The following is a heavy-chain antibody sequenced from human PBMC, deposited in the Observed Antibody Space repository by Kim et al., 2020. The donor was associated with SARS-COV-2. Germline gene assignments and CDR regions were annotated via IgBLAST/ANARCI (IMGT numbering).Heavy chain of an antibody. CDR1: GFTFSSYA. CDR2: ISYDGSNK. D-gene: IGHD6-6*01. CDR3: ARGGFEGSSSLYYYYGMDV. V-gene: IGHV3-30-3*01. Sequence: GGSLRLSCAASGFTFSSYAMHWVRQAPGKGLEWVAVISYDGSNKYYADSVKGRFTISRDNSKNTLYLQMNSLRAEDTAVYYCARGGFEGSSSLYYYYGMDVWGQGTTVTVSS. J-gene: IGHJ6*02.